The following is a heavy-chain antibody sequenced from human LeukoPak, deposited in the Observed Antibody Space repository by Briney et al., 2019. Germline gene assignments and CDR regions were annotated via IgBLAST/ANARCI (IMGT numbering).Heavy chain of an antibody. Sequence: GGSLRLSCAASGFTFSSYWMSWVRQAPGKGLEWVANIKQDGSDKYYVDSLKGRFTISRDNAKNSLFLQMNSLRAEDTAVYYCARLTYYYGSGGYGPGYYFDYWGQGTLVTVSS. CDR2: IKQDGSDK. J-gene: IGHJ4*02. CDR1: GFTFSSYW. D-gene: IGHD3-10*01. V-gene: IGHV3-7*01. CDR3: ARLTYYYGSGGYGPGYYFDY.